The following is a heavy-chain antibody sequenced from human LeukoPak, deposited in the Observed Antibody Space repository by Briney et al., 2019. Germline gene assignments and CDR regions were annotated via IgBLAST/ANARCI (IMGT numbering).Heavy chain of an antibody. CDR2: IYPGDFDT. Sequence: GESLKISCKGSGYSFTSYWIGWVRQMPGKGLEWMGIIYPGDFDTRYSPSFQGQVTISADKSISTAYLQWSSLKASDTAMYYCASAIRYYDSSGYPPHYYYYYGMDVWGQGTTVTVSS. J-gene: IGHJ6*02. D-gene: IGHD3-22*01. CDR1: GYSFTSYW. CDR3: ASAIRYYDSSGYPPHYYYYYGMDV. V-gene: IGHV5-51*01.